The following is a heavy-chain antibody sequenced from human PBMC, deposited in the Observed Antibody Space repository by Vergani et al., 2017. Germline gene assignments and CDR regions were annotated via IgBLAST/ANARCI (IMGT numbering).Heavy chain of an antibody. CDR3: ARSYCSSTSCYSYYYYMDV. D-gene: IGHD2-2*02. CDR1: GGSISSYY. CDR2: IYYSGST. Sequence: QVQLQESGPGLVKPSETLSLTCTVSGGSISSYYWSWIRQPPGKGLEWIGYIYYSGSTNYNPSLKSRVTISVDTSKNQFSLKLSSVTAADTVVYYCARSYCSSTSCYSYYYYMDVWGKGTTVTVSS. J-gene: IGHJ6*03. V-gene: IGHV4-59*01.